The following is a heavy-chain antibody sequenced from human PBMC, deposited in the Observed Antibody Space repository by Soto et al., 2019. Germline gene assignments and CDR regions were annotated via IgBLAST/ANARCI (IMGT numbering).Heavy chain of an antibody. CDR1: GGSISSGGYY. J-gene: IGHJ4*02. CDR2: IYYSGST. V-gene: IGHV4-31*03. Sequence: KPSETLSLTCTVSGGSISSGGYYWSWIRQHPGKGLEWIGYIYYSGSTYYNPSLKSRVTISVDTSKNQFSLKLSSVTAADTAVYYCAREECSGGSCYSGFDYWGQGTLVTV. D-gene: IGHD2-15*01. CDR3: AREECSGGSCYSGFDY.